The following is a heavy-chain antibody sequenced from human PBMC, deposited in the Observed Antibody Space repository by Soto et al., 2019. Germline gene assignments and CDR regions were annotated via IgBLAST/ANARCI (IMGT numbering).Heavy chain of an antibody. D-gene: IGHD6-19*01. J-gene: IGHJ5*02. Sequence: SETLSLTCAVYGGSLSDYSWSWIRQHPGKGLEWIGESNHTGSTNYNPSLKSRVTISVDTSKKQFSLKLSSMTAADTAVYYCARNGLAVAGRVVWLDPWGQGTLVTVSS. CDR2: SNHTGST. V-gene: IGHV4-34*01. CDR1: GGSLSDYS. CDR3: ARNGLAVAGRVVWLDP.